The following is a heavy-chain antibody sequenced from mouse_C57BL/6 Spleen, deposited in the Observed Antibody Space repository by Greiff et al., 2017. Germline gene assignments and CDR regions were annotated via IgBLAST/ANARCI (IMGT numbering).Heavy chain of an antibody. Sequence: QVQLQQSGAELVKPGASVKLSCKASGYTFTEYTIHWVKQRSGQGLEWIGWFYPGSGSIKYNEKFKDKATLTADKSSSTVYMELSRLTSEDSAVYVCARHEGVYYDYESAGAIDYWGQGTSVTVSS. D-gene: IGHD2-4*01. CDR2: FYPGSGSI. CDR3: ARHEGVYYDYESAGAIDY. CDR1: GYTFTEYT. J-gene: IGHJ4*01. V-gene: IGHV1-62-2*01.